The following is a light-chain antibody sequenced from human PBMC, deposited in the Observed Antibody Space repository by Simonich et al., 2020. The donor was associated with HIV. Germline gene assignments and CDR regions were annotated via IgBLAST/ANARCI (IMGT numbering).Light chain of an antibody. CDR3: MQALQTPFT. CDR2: LNS. V-gene: IGKV2-28*01. J-gene: IGKJ3*01. Sequence: DIVMTQSPLSLPVTPGEPASISCRSSQSLLHSNGYNYLDWYLQKPGQSPQLLIYLNSNRASGVPDRFSGSRSGTDFTLKISRVEAEDVGVYYCMQALQTPFTFGPGTKVDIK. CDR1: QSLLHSNGYNY.